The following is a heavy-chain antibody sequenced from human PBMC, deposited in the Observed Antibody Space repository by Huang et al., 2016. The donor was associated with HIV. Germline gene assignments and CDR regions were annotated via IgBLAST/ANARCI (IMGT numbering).Heavy chain of an antibody. V-gene: IGHV1-18*01. D-gene: IGHD5-18*01. CDR1: GYTFSSFG. CDR2: ISVYNGNT. CDR3: ARGGGIQLWLLGYYYMDV. J-gene: IGHJ6*03. Sequence: QVQLVQSGAEVKKPGASVKVSCTASGYTFSSFGISWVRQAPGQGLEWVGWISVYNGNTKCAQKFQGRLTMTTDTSTSTAYMELRSLRSDDTAVYYCARGGGIQLWLLGYYYMDVWGNGTTVTVSS.